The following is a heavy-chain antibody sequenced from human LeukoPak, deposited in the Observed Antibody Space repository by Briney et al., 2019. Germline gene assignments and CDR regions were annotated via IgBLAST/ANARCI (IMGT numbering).Heavy chain of an antibody. Sequence: GGSLRLSCAASGFTFSTYSMNWVRQAPGKGLEWVSYISSLSGTIYYADSVKGRFTISRDNAKNSLYLQMNSLRAEDTAVYYCARDHAFTYYYYYMDVWGKGTTVTVSS. V-gene: IGHV3-48*04. CDR3: ARDHAFTYYYYYMDV. CDR1: GFTFSTYS. CDR2: ISSLSGTI. J-gene: IGHJ6*03.